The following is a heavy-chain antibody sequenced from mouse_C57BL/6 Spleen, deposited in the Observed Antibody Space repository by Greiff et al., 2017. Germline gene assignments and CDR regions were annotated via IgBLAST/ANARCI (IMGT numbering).Heavy chain of an antibody. CDR1: GYTFTSYW. Sequence: VQLQQPGAELVKPGASVKLSCKASGYTFTSYWMHWVKQRPGRGLEGIGRIDPNSGGTKYNEKFKSKATLSVDKPSSTAYMQLSSLTSEDSAVYYCAKGYYYGSSSCYFDYWGQGTTLTVSS. D-gene: IGHD1-1*01. CDR2: IDPNSGGT. V-gene: IGHV1-72*01. J-gene: IGHJ2*01. CDR3: AKGYYYGSSSCYFDY.